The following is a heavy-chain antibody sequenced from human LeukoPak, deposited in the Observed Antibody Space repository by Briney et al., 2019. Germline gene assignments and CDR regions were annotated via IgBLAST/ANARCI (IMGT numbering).Heavy chain of an antibody. D-gene: IGHD3-16*01. CDR2: IYPRDSDT. V-gene: IGHV5-51*01. CDR1: GYTFTHQW. Sequence: GESLKISCEASGYTFTHQWIGWARQMPGTGLEWVGIIYPRDSDTIYSPSFQGHVTISADTSINTAYLEWRSLEASDTAMYYCARHSDVVGAIWGQGTQVTVSS. CDR3: ARHSDVVGAI. J-gene: IGHJ4*02.